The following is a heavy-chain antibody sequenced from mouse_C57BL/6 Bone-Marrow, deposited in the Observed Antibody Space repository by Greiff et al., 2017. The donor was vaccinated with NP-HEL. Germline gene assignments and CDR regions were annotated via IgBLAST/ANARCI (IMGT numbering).Heavy chain of an antibody. D-gene: IGHD1-1*01. CDR1: GYTFTSYW. J-gene: IGHJ4*01. V-gene: IGHV1-69*01. Sequence: QVQLQQPGAELVMPGASVKLSCKASGYTFTSYWMHWVKQRPGQGLEWIGEIDPSDSYTNYNQKFKGKSTLTVDKSSSTAYMQLSSLTSEDSAVYYCARGTTVVDYYAMDYWGQGTSGTVSS. CDR2: IDPSDSYT. CDR3: ARGTTVVDYYAMDY.